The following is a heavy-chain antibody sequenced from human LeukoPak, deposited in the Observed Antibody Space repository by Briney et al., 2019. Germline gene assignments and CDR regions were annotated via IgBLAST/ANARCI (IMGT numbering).Heavy chain of an antibody. V-gene: IGHV3-30*18. D-gene: IGHD4-23*01. CDR1: GFTFTTYQ. J-gene: IGHJ4*02. CDR3: AKLIDYGGNPVSY. Sequence: GGSLRLSCAASGFTFTTYQMNWVRQAPGKGLEWVAVISYDGSNKYYADSVKGRFTISRDNSKNTLYLQMNSLRAEDTAVYYCAKLIDYGGNPVSYWGQGTLVTVSS. CDR2: ISYDGSNK.